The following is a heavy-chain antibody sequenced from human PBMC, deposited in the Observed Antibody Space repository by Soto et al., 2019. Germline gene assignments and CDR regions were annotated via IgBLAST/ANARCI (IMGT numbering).Heavy chain of an antibody. Sequence: SETLSLTSTVSGGSISSGGYYWSWIRQHPGKGLEWIGYIYYSGSTYYNPSLKSRVTISVDTSKNQFSLKLSSVTAADTAVYYCARVSSYKFGEPEVSVWGQGTLVSV. CDR3: ARVSSYKFGEPEVSV. D-gene: IGHD3-10*01. V-gene: IGHV4-31*03. J-gene: IGHJ4*02. CDR1: GGSISSGGYY. CDR2: IYYSGST.